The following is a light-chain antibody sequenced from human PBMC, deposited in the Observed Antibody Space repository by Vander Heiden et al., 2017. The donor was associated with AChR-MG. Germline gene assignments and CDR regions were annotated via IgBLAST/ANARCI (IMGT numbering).Light chain of an antibody. CDR3: QQSDTTPYT. CDR2: AAS. J-gene: IGKJ2*01. CDR1: ESITSH. V-gene: IGKV1-39*01. Sequence: DIRMTQSPSSLTASVGDRVSITCRASESITSHLNWYQQIPGKAPKLLIYAASSLQDGDPPRFSGSGSGTEFTLTISSLQPEDFATFYCQQSDTTPYTFGQGTSLAIK.